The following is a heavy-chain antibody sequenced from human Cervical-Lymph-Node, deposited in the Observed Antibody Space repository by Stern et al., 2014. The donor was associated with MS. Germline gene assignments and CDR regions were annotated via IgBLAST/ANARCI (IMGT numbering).Heavy chain of an antibody. Sequence: QMQLVESGAEVKKPGSSVKVSCKASGGTFSSYAISWVRQAPGQGLEWMGGIIPIFGTANYAQKFQGRVTITADESTSTAYMELSSLRSEDTAVYYCARPDIVVVPAAIRSAIVGSAFDIWGQGTMVTVSS. CDR2: IIPIFGTA. V-gene: IGHV1-69*01. D-gene: IGHD2-2*01. J-gene: IGHJ3*02. CDR3: ARPDIVVVPAAIRSAIVGSAFDI. CDR1: GGTFSSYA.